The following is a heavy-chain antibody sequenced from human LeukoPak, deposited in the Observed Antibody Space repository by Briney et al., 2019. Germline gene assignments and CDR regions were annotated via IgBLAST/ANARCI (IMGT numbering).Heavy chain of an antibody. J-gene: IGHJ5*02. D-gene: IGHD2-15*01. CDR3: ARGLYCSAGRCYSSWFDP. CDR2: IGGSSSTI. V-gene: IGHV3-48*02. CDR1: GFTFSSYS. Sequence: GGSLRLSCAASGFTFSSYSMNWVRQAPGKGLEWISYIGGSSSTIYYADSVKGRFTISSDDAKNSLYLQMNSLRDEDTAVYYCARGLYCSAGRCYSSWFDPWGQGTLVTVSS.